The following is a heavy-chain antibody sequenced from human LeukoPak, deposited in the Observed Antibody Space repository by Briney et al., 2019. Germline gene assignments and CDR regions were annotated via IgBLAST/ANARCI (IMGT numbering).Heavy chain of an antibody. D-gene: IGHD3-10*01. CDR2: IYHSGSS. V-gene: IGHV4-39*01. J-gene: IGHJ4*02. Sequence: SETLSLTCTVSGGSISSSSYYWGWIRQPPGKGMEWIGSIYHSGSSYYNPSLKSRVTISVDTSKNQFSLKLSSVTAADTAVYYCARHSSYYGNFDYWGQGTLVTVSS. CDR3: ARHSSYYGNFDY. CDR1: GGSISSSSYY.